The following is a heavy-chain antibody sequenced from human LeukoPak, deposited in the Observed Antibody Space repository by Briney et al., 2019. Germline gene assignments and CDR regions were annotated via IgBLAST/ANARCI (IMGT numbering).Heavy chain of an antibody. D-gene: IGHD3-22*01. V-gene: IGHV1-18*01. J-gene: IGHJ3*02. CDR2: ISAYNGNT. Sequence: GASVKFSCKASGYTFTSYGISWVRQAPGQGLEWMGWISAYNGNTNYAQKLQGRVTMTTDTSTSTAYMELRSLRSDDTAVYYCATNDEGYYYDSGGEDAFDIWGQGTMVTVSS. CDR1: GYTFTSYG. CDR3: ATNDEGYYYDSGGEDAFDI.